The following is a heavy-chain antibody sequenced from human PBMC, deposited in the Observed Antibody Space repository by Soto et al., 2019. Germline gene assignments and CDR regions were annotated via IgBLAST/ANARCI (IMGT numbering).Heavy chain of an antibody. CDR1: GDLFNNYA. J-gene: IGHJ4*02. D-gene: IGHD3-22*01. Sequence: QVQLVQSGAEVKEPGSSVKVSCKATGDLFNNYAFNWVRQAPGQGLEWMGRISPLFSTTNYAQKFQGGVTIGADELTTIVFRKGGNWGSEDTAMYYGGAFPSVAAAGYLKFWGQGTRVPVSP. CDR3: GAFPSVAAAGYLKF. V-gene: IGHV1-69*01. CDR2: ISPLFSTT.